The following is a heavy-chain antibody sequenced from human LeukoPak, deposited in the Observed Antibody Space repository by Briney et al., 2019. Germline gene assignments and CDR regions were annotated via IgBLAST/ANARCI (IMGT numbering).Heavy chain of an antibody. CDR3: ARGQYGSGSYYSYYYYGMDV. J-gene: IGHJ6*02. CDR1: GGSISSSSYY. V-gene: IGHV4-39*07. CDR2: IYYSGST. D-gene: IGHD3-10*01. Sequence: SETLSLTCTVSGGSISSSSYYWGWIRQPPGKGLEWIGSIYYSGSTYYNPSLKSRVTISVDTSKNQFSLKLSSMTAADTAVYYCARGQYGSGSYYSYYYYGMDVWGQGTTVTVSS.